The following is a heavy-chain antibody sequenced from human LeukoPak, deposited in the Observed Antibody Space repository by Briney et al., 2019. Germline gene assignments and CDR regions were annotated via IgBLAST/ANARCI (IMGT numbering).Heavy chain of an antibody. D-gene: IGHD3-10*01. Sequence: GRSLRLSCAASGFMFDDYAMHWVRQAPGKGLEWVSGISWNSDNIDYADSVKGRFTISRDNAKNPLYLQMNSLRAEDTALYYCAKDVGGSYYYGSGNYGIDHWGQGTLVTVSS. J-gene: IGHJ4*02. CDR2: ISWNSDNI. CDR1: GFMFDDYA. CDR3: AKDVGGSYYYGSGNYGIDH. V-gene: IGHV3-9*01.